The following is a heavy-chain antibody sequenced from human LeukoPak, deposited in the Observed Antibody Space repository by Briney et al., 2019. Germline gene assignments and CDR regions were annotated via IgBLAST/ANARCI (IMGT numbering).Heavy chain of an antibody. V-gene: IGHV4-4*07. CDR3: ARDRSWFGESHFDY. Sequence: SETLSLTCTVSGGSISSYYWSWIRQPAGKGLEWIGRIYTSGSTNYNPSLKSRVTMSVDTSKNRFSLKLSSVTAADTAVYYCARDRSWFGESHFDYWGQGTLVTVSS. CDR1: GGSISSYY. CDR2: IYTSGST. D-gene: IGHD3-10*01. J-gene: IGHJ4*02.